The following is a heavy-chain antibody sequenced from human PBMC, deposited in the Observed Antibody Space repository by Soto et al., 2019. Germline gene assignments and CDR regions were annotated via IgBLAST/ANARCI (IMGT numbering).Heavy chain of an antibody. Sequence: QVQLQESGPGLVKPSETLSLTCTVSGGSINSYYWSWIRQSQGKGLEWIAYIYYNGNTNYNPSLMSRVTLSVDTSKNQFSLSLTSVTAADTAMYYCARHDPGGYFRHLGQGTLVTVSS. CDR2: IYYNGNT. CDR1: GGSINSYY. J-gene: IGHJ1*01. D-gene: IGHD3-16*01. CDR3: ARHDPGGYFRH. V-gene: IGHV4-59*08.